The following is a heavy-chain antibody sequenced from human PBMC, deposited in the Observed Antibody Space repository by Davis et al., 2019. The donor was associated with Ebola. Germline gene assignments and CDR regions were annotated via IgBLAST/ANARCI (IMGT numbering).Heavy chain of an antibody. CDR1: GFTSTSSA. CDR3: AADPHYYYYYGMDV. CDR2: IVVGSGNT. Sequence: SVKVSCKASGFTSTSSAEQWVRHARGQRLEWIGWIVVGSGNTTYAQKFQARVTITRDMSTSTAYMELSSLRSEDTAVYYCAADPHYYYYYGMDVWGQGATITVSS. J-gene: IGHJ6*02. V-gene: IGHV1-58*01.